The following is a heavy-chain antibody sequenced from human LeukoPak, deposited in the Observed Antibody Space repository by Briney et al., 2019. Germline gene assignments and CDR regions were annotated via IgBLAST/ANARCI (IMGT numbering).Heavy chain of an antibody. Sequence: GGSLRLSCAASGFTFTTYGMNWLRQAPGKGLEWVSAISGSGGSTYYADSVKGRFTISRDNSKNTLYLQMNSLRAEDTAVYYCAKDADRGLFDYWGQGTLVTVSS. V-gene: IGHV3-23*01. CDR2: ISGSGGST. J-gene: IGHJ4*02. CDR1: GFTFTTYG. CDR3: AKDADRGLFDY.